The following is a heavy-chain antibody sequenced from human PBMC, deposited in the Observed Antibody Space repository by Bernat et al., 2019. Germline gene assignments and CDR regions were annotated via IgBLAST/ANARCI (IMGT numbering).Heavy chain of an antibody. CDR3: AREAGDNSYDSSGRFDY. Sequence: EVQLVESGGGLVKPGGSLRLSCAASGFTFSSYSMNWVRQAPGKGLEWVSSISSSSSYIYYADSGKGRFTIARDNAKNSLYLQMNSLRAEETAVYYCAREAGDNSYDSSGRFDYWGQGTLVTVSS. J-gene: IGHJ4*02. CDR1: GFTFSSYS. CDR2: ISSSSSYI. V-gene: IGHV3-21*01. D-gene: IGHD3-22*01.